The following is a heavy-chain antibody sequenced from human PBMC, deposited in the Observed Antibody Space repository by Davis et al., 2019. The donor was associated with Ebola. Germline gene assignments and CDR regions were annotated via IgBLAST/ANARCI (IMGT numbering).Heavy chain of an antibody. CDR3: ARWWVDVVVPAAIPHLYGMDV. D-gene: IGHD2-2*01. Sequence: PSETLSLTCAVYGGSFSGYYWSWIRQPPGKGLEWIGEINHSGSTNYNPSLKSRVTISVDTSKNQFSLKLSSVTAADTAVYYCARWWVDVVVPAAIPHLYGMDVWGQGTTVTVSS. CDR1: GGSFSGYY. CDR2: INHSGST. J-gene: IGHJ6*02. V-gene: IGHV4-34*01.